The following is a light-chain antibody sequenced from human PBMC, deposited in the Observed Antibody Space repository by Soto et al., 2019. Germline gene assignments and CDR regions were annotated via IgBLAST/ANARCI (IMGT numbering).Light chain of an antibody. CDR1: SSNIANNY. J-gene: IGLJ2*01. CDR2: DNN. CDR3: GTWDSRLRVVV. Sequence: QSVLTQPPSVSAAPRQKVTISCSGSSSNIANNYVSWYHRVPGTAPKLLIYDNNERPSGIPDRFSGSKSGTSATLDITGLQTGDEGDYYCGTWDSRLRVVVFGGGTQLTVL. V-gene: IGLV1-51*01.